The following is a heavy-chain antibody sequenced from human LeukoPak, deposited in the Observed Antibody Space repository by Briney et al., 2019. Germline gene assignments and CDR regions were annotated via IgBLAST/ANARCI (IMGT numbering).Heavy chain of an antibody. V-gene: IGHV4-39*07. Sequence: SETLSLTCTVSGGSISSSSYYWGWIRQPPGKGLEWIGSIYYSGSTYYNPSLKSRVTISVDTSKNQFSLKLSSVTAADTAVYYCARVTGYRIEDYFDYWGQGTLVTVSS. CDR3: ARVTGYRIEDYFDY. CDR1: GGSISSSSYY. J-gene: IGHJ4*02. CDR2: IYYSGST. D-gene: IGHD6-13*01.